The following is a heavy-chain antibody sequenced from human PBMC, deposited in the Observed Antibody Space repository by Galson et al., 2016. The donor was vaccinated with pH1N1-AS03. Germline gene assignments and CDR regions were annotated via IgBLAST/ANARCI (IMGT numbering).Heavy chain of an antibody. V-gene: IGHV1-3*01. Sequence: SVKVSCKASGHNFTNYAIHWVRQAPGQRLEWMGWINVGSGNTKYSQKFQGRVTMTRDTSASTAYMELSSLTADDTSVYYCGRGFLEAVIDCWGKGSLVTVSS. CDR2: INVGSGNT. CDR3: GRGFLEAVIDC. CDR1: GHNFTNYA. J-gene: IGHJ4*02. D-gene: IGHD3-3*01.